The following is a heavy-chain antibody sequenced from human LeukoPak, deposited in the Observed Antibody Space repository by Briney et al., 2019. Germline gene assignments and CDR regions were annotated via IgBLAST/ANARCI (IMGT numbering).Heavy chain of an antibody. Sequence: GGSLRLSCAASGVTFSSYWMSWVRQAPGKGLEWVSVIYSGGSTYYADSVKGRFTISRDNSKNTLYLQMNSLRAEDTAVYYCARGSTYYDFWSGYYYFDYWGQGTLVTVSS. CDR1: GVTFSSYW. J-gene: IGHJ4*02. D-gene: IGHD3-3*01. V-gene: IGHV3-53*01. CDR3: ARGSTYYDFWSGYYYFDY. CDR2: IYSGGST.